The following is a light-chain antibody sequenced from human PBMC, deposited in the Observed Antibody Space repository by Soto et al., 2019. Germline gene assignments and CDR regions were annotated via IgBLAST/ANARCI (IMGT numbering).Light chain of an antibody. CDR3: SSYTSRSTLV. CDR1: SSNIGSNS. Sequence: QSVLTQPPSASGTPGQRVTISCSGSSSNIGSNSVNWYQHLPGTAPKVLIYSNDQRPSGVPDRFSGSKSGTSASLAISGLQSEDEADYYCSSYTSRSTLVFGTGTKLTVL. V-gene: IGLV1-44*01. CDR2: SND. J-gene: IGLJ1*01.